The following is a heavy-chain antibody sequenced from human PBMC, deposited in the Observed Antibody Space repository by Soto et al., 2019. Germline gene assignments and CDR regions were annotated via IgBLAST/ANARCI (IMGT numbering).Heavy chain of an antibody. CDR3: AHRPYGSGSYPGSYFDY. J-gene: IGHJ4*02. V-gene: IGHV2-5*01. D-gene: IGHD3-10*01. CDR2: IYWNDDK. Sequence: QITLKESGPTLVKPTQTLTLTCTFSGFSLSTSGVGVGWIRPPPGKALEWLALIYWNDDKRYSPSLKSRLTITKDTSKNQVVLTMTNMDPVDTATYYCAHRPYGSGSYPGSYFDYWGQGTLVTVSS. CDR1: GFSLSTSGVG.